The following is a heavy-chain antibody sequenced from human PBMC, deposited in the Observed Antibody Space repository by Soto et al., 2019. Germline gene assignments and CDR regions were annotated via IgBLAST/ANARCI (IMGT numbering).Heavy chain of an antibody. Sequence: AETLSLTCTVSVGSLSTYYWSWIRQPPGKGLEWMGYLYYGGITYYNPSLKSRLTISEDTSKNQFSLKLSSVTTADTAVYYCAGGSSWDWFDPWGQGTLVTVSS. CDR1: VGSLSTYY. J-gene: IGHJ5*02. V-gene: IGHV4-59*01. CDR3: AGGSSWDWFDP. D-gene: IGHD6-13*01. CDR2: LYYGGIT.